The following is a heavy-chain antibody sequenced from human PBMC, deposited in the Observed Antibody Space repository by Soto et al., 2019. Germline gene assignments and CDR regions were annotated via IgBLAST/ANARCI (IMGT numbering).Heavy chain of an antibody. CDR3: AREGKGYNEDV. D-gene: IGHD1-1*01. J-gene: IGHJ6*03. Sequence: EVQLVESGGGLVQPGGSLRLSCAASGFTFSSYSMNWVRQAPGKGLEWVSSISSSSSTIYYADSVKGRFTISRDNAKNSLYLQMNSLRAEDTAVYYCAREGKGYNEDVWGKGTTVTVS. CDR1: GFTFSSYS. CDR2: ISSSSSTI. V-gene: IGHV3-48*01.